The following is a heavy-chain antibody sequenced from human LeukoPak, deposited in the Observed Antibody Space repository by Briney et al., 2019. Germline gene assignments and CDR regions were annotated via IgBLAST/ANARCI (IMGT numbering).Heavy chain of an antibody. CDR1: GYTFTSYG. Sequence: ASVKVSCKASGYTFTSYGISWVRQAPGQGLEWMGWISAYNGNTNYTQKFQGRVTMTTDTSTSTAYMELRSLRSEDTAVYYCAGALDPISGWFDPWGQGTLVTVSS. J-gene: IGHJ5*02. V-gene: IGHV1-18*01. CDR2: ISAYNGNT. D-gene: IGHD3-10*01. CDR3: AGALDPISGWFDP.